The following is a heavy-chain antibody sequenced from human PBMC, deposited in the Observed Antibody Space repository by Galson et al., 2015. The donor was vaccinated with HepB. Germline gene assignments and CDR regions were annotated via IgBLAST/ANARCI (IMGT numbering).Heavy chain of an antibody. CDR1: GDSVSSNSAA. CDR2: TYYRSKWYN. CDR3: ARDTGIPPYYYYGMDV. Sequence: CAISGDSVSSNSAAWNWIRQSPSRGLEWLGRTYYRSKWYNDYAVSVKSRITINPDTSKNQFSLQLNSVTPEDTAVYYCARDTGIPPYYYYGMDVWGQGTTVTVSS. V-gene: IGHV6-1*01. J-gene: IGHJ6*02. D-gene: IGHD3-10*01.